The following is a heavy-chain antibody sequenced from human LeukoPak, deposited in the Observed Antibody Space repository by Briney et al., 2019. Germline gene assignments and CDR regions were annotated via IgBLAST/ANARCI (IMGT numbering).Heavy chain of an antibody. Sequence: ASVKVSCKASGYTFTSYYMRWVRQAPGQGLGWMGIINPSGGSTSYAQKFQGRVTLTRDTSTSTVYMELSSLRSEDTAVYYCARATLYDYYFNYWGQGTLVTVSS. V-gene: IGHV1-46*01. CDR3: ARATLYDYYFNY. CDR1: GYTFTSYY. CDR2: INPSGGST. D-gene: IGHD5/OR15-5a*01. J-gene: IGHJ4*02.